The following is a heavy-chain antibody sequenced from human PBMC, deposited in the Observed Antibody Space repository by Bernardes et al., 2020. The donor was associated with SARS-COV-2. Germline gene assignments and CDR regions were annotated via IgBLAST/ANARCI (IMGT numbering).Heavy chain of an antibody. D-gene: IGHD2-15*01. Sequence: GGSLRLSCAASGFTVSSNYMSWVRQAPGKGLEWVSVIYTGGSTYYADSVKGRFTMSRDNSKNTLYLQMNRLRAEDTAVYYCAREGLGRAFDIWGQGTMVTVSS. J-gene: IGHJ3*02. CDR2: IYTGGST. V-gene: IGHV3-66*02. CDR3: AREGLGRAFDI. CDR1: GFTVSSNY.